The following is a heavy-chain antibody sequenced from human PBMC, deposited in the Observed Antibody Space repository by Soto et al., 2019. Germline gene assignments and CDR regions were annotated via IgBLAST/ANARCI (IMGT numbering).Heavy chain of an antibody. CDR1: GFSFSSYW. D-gene: IGHD6-19*01. CDR3: ARDQRSAAGLDY. Sequence: EVQLVESGGGLVQPGGSLRLSGVASGFSFSSYWVTWVRQAPGEGLEWVANIKQDGGEKYYVDSVRGRFTISRDNAKNSLYLQMNSLRAEDTAVYYCARDQRSAAGLDYWGQGTLVTVSS. V-gene: IGHV3-7*01. J-gene: IGHJ4*02. CDR2: IKQDGGEK.